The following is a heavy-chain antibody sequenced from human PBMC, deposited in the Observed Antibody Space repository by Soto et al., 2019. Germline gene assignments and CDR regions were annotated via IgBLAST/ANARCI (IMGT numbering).Heavy chain of an antibody. CDR3: ARSLVGATPDS. J-gene: IGHJ4*02. Sequence: ASVKVSCKTSGYTFTNYGISWVRQAPGQGPELMAWISAYNGDTSYAQRLQDRVTVTTDTSTSTAYMELRSLRAEDTAVYYCARSLVGATPDSWGQGTLVTVSS. CDR2: ISAYNGDT. V-gene: IGHV1-18*01. CDR1: GYTFTNYG. D-gene: IGHD1-26*01.